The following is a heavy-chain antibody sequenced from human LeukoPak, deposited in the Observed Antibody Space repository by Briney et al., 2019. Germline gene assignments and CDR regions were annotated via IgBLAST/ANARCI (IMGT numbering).Heavy chain of an antibody. D-gene: IGHD3-3*01. CDR1: GGSISSYY. CDR2: IYYSGST. V-gene: IGHV4-59*12. J-gene: IGHJ6*02. Sequence: PSETLSLTCTVSGGSISSYYWSWIRQPPGKGLEWIGYIYYSGSTNYNPSLKSRATISVDTSKNQFSLKLSSVTAADTAVYYCARGGKAWYYDFWSDPPGMDVWGQGTTVTVSS. CDR3: ARGGKAWYYDFWSDPPGMDV.